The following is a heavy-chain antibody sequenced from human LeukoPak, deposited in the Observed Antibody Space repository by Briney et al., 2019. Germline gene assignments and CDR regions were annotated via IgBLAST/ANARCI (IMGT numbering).Heavy chain of an antibody. CDR2: IRDDGSNK. J-gene: IGHJ4*02. Sequence: GGSLRLSCAASGFTFSSYGMHWVRQAPGKGLEGVAFIRDDGSNKYYADSVKGRFTISRDNSKNTLYLQMNSLRAEDTAVYYCAKDVSSSWYMDYWGQGTLVTVSS. D-gene: IGHD6-13*01. CDR3: AKDVSSSWYMDY. V-gene: IGHV3-30*02. CDR1: GFTFSSYG.